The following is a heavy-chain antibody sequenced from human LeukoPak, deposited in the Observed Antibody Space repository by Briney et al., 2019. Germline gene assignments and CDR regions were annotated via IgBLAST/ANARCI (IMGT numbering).Heavy chain of an antibody. V-gene: IGHV4-59*01. CDR3: ARSYSSSWSYYYYYYMDV. D-gene: IGHD6-13*01. CDR2: IYYSGST. CDR1: GGSISSYY. J-gene: IGHJ6*03. Sequence: PSETLSLTCTVSGGSISSYYWSWIRQPPGKGLEWTGYIYYSGSTNYNPSLKSRVTISVDTSKNQFSLKLSSVTAADTAVYYCARSYSSSWSYYYYYYMDVWGKGTTVTVSS.